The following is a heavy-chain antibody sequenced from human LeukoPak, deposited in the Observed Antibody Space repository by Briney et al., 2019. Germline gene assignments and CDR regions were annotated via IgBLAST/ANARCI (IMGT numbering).Heavy chain of an antibody. J-gene: IGHJ4*02. V-gene: IGHV5-51*01. D-gene: IGHD2-15*01. CDR1: GYSFTSYW. CDR3: ARRYCSGGSCWAGFDY. CDR2: IYPGDSDT. Sequence: GESLKISCKGSGYSFTSYWIGWVRQMPGKGLEWMGIIYPGDSDTRYSPSFQGQVTTSADKSISTAYLQWSSLKASDTAMYYCARRYCSGGSCWAGFDYWGQGTLVTVSS.